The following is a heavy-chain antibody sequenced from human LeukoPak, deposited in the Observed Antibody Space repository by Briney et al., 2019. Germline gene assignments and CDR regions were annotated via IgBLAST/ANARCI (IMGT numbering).Heavy chain of an antibody. CDR1: GYTLTELA. Sequence: ASVKVSCKVSGYTLTELAMHWVRQAPGEGLEWMGGFDPEDGETVYAQKFQGRVTMTEDTSTDTAYMELSSLSSEDTAEYFCATYSGYYYYWGQGTLVTVSS. D-gene: IGHD3-3*01. V-gene: IGHV1-24*01. J-gene: IGHJ4*02. CDR2: FDPEDGET. CDR3: ATYSGYYYY.